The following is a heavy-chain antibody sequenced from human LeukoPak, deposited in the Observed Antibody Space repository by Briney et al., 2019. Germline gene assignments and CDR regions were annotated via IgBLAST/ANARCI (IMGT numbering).Heavy chain of an antibody. V-gene: IGHV3-23*01. CDR2: ITGSGTST. D-gene: IGHD3-9*01. J-gene: IGHJ4*02. Sequence: GGSLRLSCVASGFTFSNYAMSWVRQAPGKGLEWVSAITGSGTSTYYADSLKGRFTISRDNSKNTVFLQMNSLRHEDTAIYYCVIWGDYDVLTGYYVPDYWGQGTLITVSS. CDR3: VIWGDYDVLTGYYVPDY. CDR1: GFTFSNYA.